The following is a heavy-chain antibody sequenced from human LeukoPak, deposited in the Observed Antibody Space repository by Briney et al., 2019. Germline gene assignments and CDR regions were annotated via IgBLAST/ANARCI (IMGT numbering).Heavy chain of an antibody. J-gene: IGHJ5*02. Sequence: SETLSLTCTVSGGSISSYYWSWIRQPPGKGLEWSGYIYYSGSTNYNPSLKSQVTISVDMSKNQFSLKLSSVTAADTAVYYCARERRGTGYWFDPWGQGTLVTVSS. CDR1: GGSISSYY. V-gene: IGHV4-59*01. CDR3: ARERRGTGYWFDP. CDR2: IYYSGST. D-gene: IGHD3/OR15-3a*01.